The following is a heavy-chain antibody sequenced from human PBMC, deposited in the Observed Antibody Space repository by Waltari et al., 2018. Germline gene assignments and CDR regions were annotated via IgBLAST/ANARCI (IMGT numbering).Heavy chain of an antibody. D-gene: IGHD3-3*01. CDR1: GGSFSGYY. CDR3: AREVMYYDFWSGYPG. CDR2: ISSSSSYI. V-gene: IGHV3-21*01. J-gene: IGHJ4*02. Sequence: VQLQQWGAGLLKPSETLSLTCAVYGGSFSGYYWSWIRQPPGKGLEWVSSISSSSSYIYYADSVKGRFTISRDNAKNSLYLQMNSLRAEDTAVYYCAREVMYYDFWSGYPGWGQGTLVTVSS.